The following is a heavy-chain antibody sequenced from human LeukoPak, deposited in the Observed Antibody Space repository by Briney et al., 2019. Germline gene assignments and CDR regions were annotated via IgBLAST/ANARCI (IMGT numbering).Heavy chain of an antibody. J-gene: IGHJ4*02. V-gene: IGHV3-49*04. CDR3: TTPYYYGSGSHRGYYFDY. Sequence: GSLRLSCTASGFTFGDYAMSWVRQAPGKGLEWVGSIRSKAYGGTTEYAASVKGRFTISRDDSKSIAYLQMNSLKTEDTAVYYCTTPYYYGSGSHRGYYFDYWGQGTLVTVSS. CDR1: GFTFGDYA. CDR2: IRSKAYGGTT. D-gene: IGHD3-10*01.